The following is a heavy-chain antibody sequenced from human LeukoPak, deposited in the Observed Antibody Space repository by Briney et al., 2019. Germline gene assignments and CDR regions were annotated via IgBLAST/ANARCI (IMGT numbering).Heavy chain of an antibody. Sequence: GGSLRLSCAASGFTFSINGMQWVRQAPGKVLEWVAFIRYDGRNKYYGDSVKGRFTIYRDNSQNTLFLQMNSLRVEDTAVYYCAKDHRDNYGSFFPYWGQGILVTVSS. CDR2: IRYDGRNK. V-gene: IGHV3-30*02. CDR3: AKDHRDNYGSFFPY. CDR1: GFTFSING. J-gene: IGHJ4*02. D-gene: IGHD5-18*01.